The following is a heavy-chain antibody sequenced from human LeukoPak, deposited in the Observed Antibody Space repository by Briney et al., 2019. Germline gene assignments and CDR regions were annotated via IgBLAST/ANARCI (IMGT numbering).Heavy chain of an antibody. V-gene: IGHV1-2*02. Sequence: ASVKVSCKTSGYTFTDYYMQWVRQAPGQGLEWMGWINPSDGDTKSARKFQGRVTMTRDTSISTAYLELSRLTSDDTAIYYCARDCSGADCYSGNAFDIWGQGAMVTVSS. D-gene: IGHD2-15*01. CDR2: INPSDGDT. J-gene: IGHJ3*02. CDR1: GYTFTDYY. CDR3: ARDCSGADCYSGNAFDI.